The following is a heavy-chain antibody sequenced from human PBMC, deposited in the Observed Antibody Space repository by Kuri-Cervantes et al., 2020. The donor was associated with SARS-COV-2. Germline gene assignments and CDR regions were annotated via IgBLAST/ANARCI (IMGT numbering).Heavy chain of an antibody. CDR1: GFTVSSNY. J-gene: IGHJ4*02. D-gene: IGHD2-15*01. Sequence: GESLKISCAASGFTVSSNYMSWVRQAPGKGLEWVSVIYSGGSTYYADSVKGRFTISRDNSKNTLYLQMNSLRAEDTAVYYCARDAEEGYCSGGSCYRGLFDYWGQGTLVTVSS. V-gene: IGHV3-66*01. CDR3: ARDAEEGYCSGGSCYRGLFDY. CDR2: IYSGGST.